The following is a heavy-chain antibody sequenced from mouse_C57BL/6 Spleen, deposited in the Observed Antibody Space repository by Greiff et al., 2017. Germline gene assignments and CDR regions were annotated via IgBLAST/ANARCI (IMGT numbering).Heavy chain of an antibody. Sequence: QVQLQQSGPELVKPGASVKISCKASGYAFSSSWMNWVKQRPGTGLEWIGRIYPGDGDTNYNGKFKGKATLTADKSSSTAYMQLSSLTSEDSAVYFCARYHYGSSFWYFDVWGTGTTVTVSS. D-gene: IGHD1-1*01. J-gene: IGHJ1*03. CDR3: ARYHYGSSFWYFDV. V-gene: IGHV1-82*01. CDR1: GYAFSSSW. CDR2: IYPGDGDT.